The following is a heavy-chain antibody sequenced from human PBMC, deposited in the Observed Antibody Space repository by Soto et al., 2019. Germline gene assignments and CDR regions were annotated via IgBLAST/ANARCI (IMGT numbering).Heavy chain of an antibody. D-gene: IGHD2-2*01. CDR2: INPSGGST. V-gene: IGHV1-46*01. Sequence: GASVKVSCKASGYTFTDYYLHWVRQAPGQGLEWMGIINPSGGSTSYAQKFQGRVTMTRDTSTSTVYMELSSLRSEDTVVYYCARDLVLVPGVSVQNWFDPWSQGTLVTVSS. J-gene: IGHJ5*02. CDR3: ARDLVLVPGVSVQNWFDP. CDR1: GYTFTDYY.